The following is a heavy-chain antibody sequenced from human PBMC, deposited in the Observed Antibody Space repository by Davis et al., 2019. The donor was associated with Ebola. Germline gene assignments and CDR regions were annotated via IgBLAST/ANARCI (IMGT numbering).Heavy chain of an antibody. D-gene: IGHD3-22*01. CDR2: ISSSGSTI. CDR3: ARPSRYYYDSSGYLTNAFDI. V-gene: IGHV3-11*01. Sequence: PGGSLRLSCAASGFTFSDYYMSWIRQAPGKGLEWVSYISSSGSTIYYADSVKGRFTISRDNAKNSLYLQMNSLRAEDTAVYYCARPSRYYYDSSGYLTNAFDIWGQGTMVTVSS. CDR1: GFTFSDYY. J-gene: IGHJ3*02.